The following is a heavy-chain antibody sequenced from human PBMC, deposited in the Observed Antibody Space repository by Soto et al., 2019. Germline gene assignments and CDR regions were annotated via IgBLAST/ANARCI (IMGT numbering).Heavy chain of an antibody. J-gene: IGHJ5*02. CDR3: VRTAREGAVAPHWFDR. Sequence: SETLSLTCTVSGASIRSTDYYWSWIRQAPGKGLEWIGYVYYTGSTYYNPSLMSRLTISVDTSKNQFPLKLTSVTAAETAVYYCVRTAREGAVAPHWFDRWGQGTQVTVSS. V-gene: IGHV4-30-4*01. D-gene: IGHD2-21*02. CDR1: GASIRSTDYY. CDR2: VYYTGST.